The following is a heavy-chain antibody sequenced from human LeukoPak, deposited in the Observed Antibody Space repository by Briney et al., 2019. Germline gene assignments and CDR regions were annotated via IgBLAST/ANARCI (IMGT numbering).Heavy chain of an antibody. Sequence: GGSLRLSCAASGFTFSSYAMSWVRQAPGKGLEWVSPISGSGSSTYYADSVKGRFTISRDNSKNTLYLQMNSLRAEDTAVYYCAKGVAVASPYYCDYWGQGTLVTVSS. V-gene: IGHV3-23*01. J-gene: IGHJ4*02. CDR2: ISGSGSST. D-gene: IGHD6-19*01. CDR1: GFTFSSYA. CDR3: AKGVAVASPYYCDY.